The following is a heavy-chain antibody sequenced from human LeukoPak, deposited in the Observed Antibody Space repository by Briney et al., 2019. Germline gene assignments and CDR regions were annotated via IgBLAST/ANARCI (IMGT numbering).Heavy chain of an antibody. D-gene: IGHD2-15*01. CDR1: GGSVSSYY. CDR2: VYHTGNT. J-gene: IGHJ4*02. Sequence: PSETLSLTCTVSGGSVSSYYWSWIRQPPGKGLEWIGHVYHTGNTNYNPSLKSRVTISADTSKNELSQKLSSVTAADTAVYYCARGSYCSGGSCMFDYWGQGTLVTVSS. V-gene: IGHV4-59*02. CDR3: ARGSYCSGGSCMFDY.